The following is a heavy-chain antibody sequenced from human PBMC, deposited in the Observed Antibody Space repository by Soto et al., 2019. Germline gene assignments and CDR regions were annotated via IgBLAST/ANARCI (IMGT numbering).Heavy chain of an antibody. V-gene: IGHV3-23*01. Sequence: PGGSLRLSCVASGFTFSSYALRWVRQAPGKGLEWVSAISGSGGSTYYADSVKGRFTISRDNSKNTLYLQMNSLRAEDTAVYYCANPTLYYDILTGPDYWGQGTLVTVSS. CDR3: ANPTLYYDILTGPDY. CDR1: GFTFSSYA. J-gene: IGHJ4*02. D-gene: IGHD3-9*01. CDR2: ISGSGGST.